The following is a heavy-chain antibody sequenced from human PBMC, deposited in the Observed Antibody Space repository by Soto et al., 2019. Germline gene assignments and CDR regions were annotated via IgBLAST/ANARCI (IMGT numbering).Heavy chain of an antibody. V-gene: IGHV1-69*08. Sequence: QVQLVQSGAEVKKPGSSVKVSCKASGGTFSSYTISWVRQSPGQGLEWMGRIIPILGIANYAQKFQGRVTITADKSTSTAYMELSSLRSEDTVVYYCARDKVEMATINYFDYWGQGTLVTVSS. CDR1: GGTFSSYT. J-gene: IGHJ4*02. D-gene: IGHD5-12*01. CDR2: IIPILGIA. CDR3: ARDKVEMATINYFDY.